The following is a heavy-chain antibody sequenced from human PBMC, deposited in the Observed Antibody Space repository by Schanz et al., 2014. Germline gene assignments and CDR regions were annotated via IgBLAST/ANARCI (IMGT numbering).Heavy chain of an antibody. D-gene: IGHD2-21*01. CDR2: MSWNAGSL. CDR3: ERESGGQHALDPDPHKYSCMDV. J-gene: IGHJ6*03. Sequence: EVQLVESGGGLVQPGRSLRLSCVASGFRFDDYAMHWVRQAPGKGLEWVSGMSWNAGSLGYGDSVKGRFTISRDNAKNSLYLQMNSLRAQNTAVYVGERESGGQHALDPDPHKYSCMDVWGKGTTVTVSS. V-gene: IGHV3-9*01. CDR1: GFRFDDYA.